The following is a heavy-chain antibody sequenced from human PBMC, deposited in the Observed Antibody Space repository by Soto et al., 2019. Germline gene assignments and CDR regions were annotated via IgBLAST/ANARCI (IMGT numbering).Heavy chain of an antibody. CDR2: ISENGGSRGGT. V-gene: IGHV3-23*01. CDR1: GFTFSNSA. Sequence: EGHLLESVGGLVQPGGSLRLSCTASGFTFSNSAMSWVRQAPGQGLVWVASISENGGSRGGTYYADSVKCRFTISRNTSKSTIYLQVDSLTGAATAVYYCASAKVEVVAAFGILGQGTIGNVSS. D-gene: IGHD2-15*01. CDR3: ASAKVEVVAAFGI. J-gene: IGHJ3*02.